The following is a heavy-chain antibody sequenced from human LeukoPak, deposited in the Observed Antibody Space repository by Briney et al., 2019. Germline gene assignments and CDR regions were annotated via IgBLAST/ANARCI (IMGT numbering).Heavy chain of an antibody. CDR2: INPNSGGT. V-gene: IGHV1-2*02. CDR1: GYTFTGYY. CDR3: AREGCSSTSCYGYMDV. J-gene: IGHJ6*02. Sequence: GASVKVSSKASGYTFTGYYMHWVRQAPGQGLEWMGWINPNSGGTNYAQKFQGRVTMTRDTSISTAYMELSRLRSDDTAVYYCAREGCSSTSCYGYMDVWGQGTTVTVSS. D-gene: IGHD2-2*01.